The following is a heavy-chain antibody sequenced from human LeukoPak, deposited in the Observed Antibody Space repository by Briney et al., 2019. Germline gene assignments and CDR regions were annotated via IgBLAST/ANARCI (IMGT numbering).Heavy chain of an antibody. V-gene: IGHV3-23*01. CDR1: GFTFTNYA. D-gene: IGHD4-17*01. Sequence: GGSLRLSCAASGFTFTNYAMSWVRQAPGKGLEWVSTISGSGGDSPYYADSVKGRFTISGDSSKNTLYLQMNSLRAEDTAVYFCAKDAPDYGDYLFHFWGQGTLVTVSS. J-gene: IGHJ4*02. CDR2: ISGSGGDSP. CDR3: AKDAPDYGDYLFHF.